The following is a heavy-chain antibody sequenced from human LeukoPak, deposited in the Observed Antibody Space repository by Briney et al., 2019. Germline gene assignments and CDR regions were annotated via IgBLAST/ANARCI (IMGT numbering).Heavy chain of an antibody. CDR3: ARGFGELSRLFPFDY. Sequence: ASVKVSCKASGYTFTSYGISWVRQAPGQGLEWMGWISGYNGNTKYVQKFQGRVTMTTDTSTSTAYMELSSLRSEDTAVYYCARGFGELSRLFPFDYWGQGTLVTVSS. D-gene: IGHD3-10*01. CDR2: ISGYNGNT. V-gene: IGHV1-18*01. CDR1: GYTFTSYG. J-gene: IGHJ4*02.